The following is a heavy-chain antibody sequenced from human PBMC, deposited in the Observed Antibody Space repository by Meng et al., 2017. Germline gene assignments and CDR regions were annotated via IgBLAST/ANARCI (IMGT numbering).Heavy chain of an antibody. CDR3: ARGYLPYDSSGYYFDY. J-gene: IGHJ4*02. D-gene: IGHD3-22*01. Sequence: VDSWAEVKKPGGPMKVPCKASGYTFTSYGYGWVRKAPWKRAWWNGWISAYNGNTNYAQKFQGRVTMIRDTSTSTVYMELSSLRSEDTAVYYCARGYLPYDSSGYYFDYWGQGTLVTVSS. CDR2: ISAYNGNT. V-gene: IGHV1-18*01. CDR1: GYTFTSYG.